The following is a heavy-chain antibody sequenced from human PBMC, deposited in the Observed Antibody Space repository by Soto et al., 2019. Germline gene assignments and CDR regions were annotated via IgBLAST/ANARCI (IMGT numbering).Heavy chain of an antibody. Sequence: PSETLSLTCTVSGGSIRSSNYYWAWVRQPPGKGLEWIANIYYSGDTYFHPSLRSRLTVSVDTSKNQFSLKLSSLTAADTAMYYCASLQVPGNFDYWGQGTLVSLL. CDR1: GGSIRSSNYY. D-gene: IGHD6-13*01. V-gene: IGHV4-39*01. CDR3: ASLQVPGNFDY. J-gene: IGHJ4*02. CDR2: IYYSGDT.